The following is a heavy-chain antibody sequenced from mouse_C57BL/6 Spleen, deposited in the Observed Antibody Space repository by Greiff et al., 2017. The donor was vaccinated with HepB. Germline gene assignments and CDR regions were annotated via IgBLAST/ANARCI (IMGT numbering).Heavy chain of an antibody. CDR3: AREGFYDSEHFDY. Sequence: EVKLVESGGGLVKPGGSLKLSCAASGFTFSDYGMHWVRQAPEKGLEWVAYISSGSSTIYYADTVKGRFTISRDNAKNTLFLQMTSLRSEDTAMYYCAREGFYDSEHFDYWGQGTTLTVSS. V-gene: IGHV5-17*01. J-gene: IGHJ2*01. D-gene: IGHD2-4*01. CDR2: ISSGSSTI. CDR1: GFTFSDYG.